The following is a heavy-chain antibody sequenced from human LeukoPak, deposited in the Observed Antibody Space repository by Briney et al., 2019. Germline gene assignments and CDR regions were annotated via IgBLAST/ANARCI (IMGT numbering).Heavy chain of an antibody. CDR2: ISGSGAST. CDR3: AKDVGKWESLHFFDY. D-gene: IGHD1-26*01. J-gene: IGHJ4*02. CDR1: GFTFSSYA. V-gene: IGHV3-23*01. Sequence: GGSLRLSCAASGFTFSSYAMSWVRQAPGKGLEWVSGISGSGASTYYADSVKGRFTISRDDSRNTLYLQMNSLRGDDTAAHYCAKDVGKWESLHFFDYWGQGTLVTVSS.